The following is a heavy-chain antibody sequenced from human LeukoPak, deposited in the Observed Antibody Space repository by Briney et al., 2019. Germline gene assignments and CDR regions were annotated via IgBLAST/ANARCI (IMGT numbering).Heavy chain of an antibody. CDR3: ARSLYGSGSYSAY. J-gene: IGHJ4*02. CDR2: INPNSGGT. D-gene: IGHD3-10*01. Sequence: GASVKVSCKASGYTFTGYYMHWVRQAPGQGLEWMGWINPNSGGTNYAQKFQGRVTMTRDTSISTAYMELSRLRSDDTAVYYCARSLYGSGSYSAYWGQGTLVTVSS. CDR1: GYTFTGYY. V-gene: IGHV1-2*02.